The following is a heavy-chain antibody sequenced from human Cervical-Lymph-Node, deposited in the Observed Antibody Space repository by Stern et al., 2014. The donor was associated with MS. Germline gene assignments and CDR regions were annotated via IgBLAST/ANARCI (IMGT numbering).Heavy chain of an antibody. J-gene: IGHJ6*02. Sequence: QLVESGGGLVQPGRSLRLSCAASGFTFDDYAMHWVRQAPGQGLEWVSGISWNSGSIGYADSVKCRFTISRDNAKNSLYLQMNSLRAEDTALYYCAKDRNRGYSYGYSYGMDVWGQGTTVTVSS. D-gene: IGHD5-18*01. CDR2: ISWNSGSI. CDR3: AKDRNRGYSYGYSYGMDV. CDR1: GFTFDDYA. V-gene: IGHV3-9*01.